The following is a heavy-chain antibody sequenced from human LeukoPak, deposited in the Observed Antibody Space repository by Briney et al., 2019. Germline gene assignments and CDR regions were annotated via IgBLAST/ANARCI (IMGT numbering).Heavy chain of an antibody. CDR2: INPNSGGT. CDR3: ARGEGRIAIFGVENWFDP. D-gene: IGHD3-3*01. V-gene: IGHV1-2*02. Sequence: GASVKVSCKASGYTCTGYYMHWVRQAPGQGLEWMGWINPNSGGTNYAQKLQGRVTMTRDTSISTAYMELSRLRSDDTAVYYCARGEGRIAIFGVENWFDPWGQGTLVTVSS. CDR1: GYTCTGYY. J-gene: IGHJ5*02.